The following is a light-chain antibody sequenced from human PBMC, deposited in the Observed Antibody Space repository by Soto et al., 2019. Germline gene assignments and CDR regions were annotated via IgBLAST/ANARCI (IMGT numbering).Light chain of an antibody. CDR2: TDY. CDR3: ASWDDNLNGGV. CDR1: SSNIGAGYD. V-gene: IGLV1-40*01. Sequence: QSVLTQPPSVSGAPGQRVTISCSGGSSNIGAGYDVHWYQQLPETPPKLLIYTDYQRPSGVPDRFSGSKSGTSASLAINGLHSEDEADYYCASWDDNLNGGVFGGGTKVTVL. J-gene: IGLJ3*02.